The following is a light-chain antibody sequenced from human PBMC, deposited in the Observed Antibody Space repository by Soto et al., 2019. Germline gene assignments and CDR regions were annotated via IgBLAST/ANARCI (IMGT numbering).Light chain of an antibody. V-gene: IGLV2-8*01. CDR2: EVS. Sequence: QSALTQPPSASGSPGQSVTISCTGTSSDVGGYNYVSWYQHHPGKAPRLMIYEVSKRPSGVPDRFSGSKSGNTASLTVSGLQAEDEADDYCNADADSSKWVFGGGTQLTVL. CDR3: NADADSSKWV. CDR1: SSDVGGYNY. J-gene: IGLJ3*02.